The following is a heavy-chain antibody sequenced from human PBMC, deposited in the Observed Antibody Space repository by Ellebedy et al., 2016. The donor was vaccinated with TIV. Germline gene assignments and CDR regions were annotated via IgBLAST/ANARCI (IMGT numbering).Heavy chain of an antibody. D-gene: IGHD1-1*01. J-gene: IGHJ4*02. CDR1: GGTINSHSW. V-gene: IGHV4-39*01. CDR2: IYYSRTT. CDR3: ARHHTVERGAIDY. Sequence: MPSETLSLTCGVSGGTINSHSWWHCVRHPPGTGLEWIGNIYYSRTTYYYPSLKSRVTMSIDTSKNQFSLKLSSLTAADTAVYYCARHHTVERGAIDYWGQGTLVTVSS.